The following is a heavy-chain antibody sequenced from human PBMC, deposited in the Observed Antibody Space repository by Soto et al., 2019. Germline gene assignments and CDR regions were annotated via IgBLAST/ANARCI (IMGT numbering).Heavy chain of an antibody. Sequence: QVQLVESGGGAVQPGRSLRLSCAASGFTFSSYGMHCVRQPPGKGLEWVAVISFDGTNKYSADSVRGRFTISRDNSKNTLYLQMNSLRDEDTAVYYCAKDVGVGELWVHWFDLWGQGTLVTVSS. D-gene: IGHD3-10*01. CDR2: ISFDGTNK. CDR1: GFTFSSYG. CDR3: AKDVGVGELWVHWFDL. J-gene: IGHJ5*02. V-gene: IGHV3-30*18.